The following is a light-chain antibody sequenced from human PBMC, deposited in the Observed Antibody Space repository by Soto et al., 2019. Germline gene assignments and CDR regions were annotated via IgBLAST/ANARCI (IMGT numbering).Light chain of an antibody. CDR2: QAS. V-gene: IGKV1-5*03. J-gene: IGKJ1*01. CDR3: HQYNSYPWT. CDR1: QTISNW. Sequence: DIQMTQSPSTLSASVGDRVTITCRASQTISNWLAWYQQKPGKAPSLLISQASSLENGVPARFSGSGSGTEFTLTISSLQPDDLATYYSHQYNSYPWTFGQGTKVEI.